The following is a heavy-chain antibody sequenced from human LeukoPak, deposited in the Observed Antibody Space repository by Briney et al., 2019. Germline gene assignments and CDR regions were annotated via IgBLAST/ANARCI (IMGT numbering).Heavy chain of an antibody. Sequence: GASWKSSARPLDKTLPGNFLPWVRQPPGQGFDWMGIINPSGGSTSYAQKFQGRVTMTRDTSTSTVYMELSSLRSEDTAVYYCARAPYGPFDIWGQGTMVTVSS. CDR3: ARAPYGPFDI. J-gene: IGHJ3*02. CDR2: INPSGGST. V-gene: IGHV1-46*01. D-gene: IGHD4-17*01. CDR1: DKTLPGNF.